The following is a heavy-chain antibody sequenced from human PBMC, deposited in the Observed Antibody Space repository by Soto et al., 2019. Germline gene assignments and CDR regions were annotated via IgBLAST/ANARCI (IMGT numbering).Heavy chain of an antibody. CDR2: ISSSSSYI. CDR3: ARAAHYSGYDLAPFDP. V-gene: IGHV3-21*01. D-gene: IGHD5-12*01. Sequence: EVQLVESGGGLVKPGGSLRLSCAASGFTFSSYSMNWVRQAPGKGLEWVSSISSSSSYIYYADSVKGRFTISRDNAKNSLYLQMNSLRAEDTAVYYCARAAHYSGYDLAPFDPWGQGTLVTVSS. J-gene: IGHJ5*02. CDR1: GFTFSSYS.